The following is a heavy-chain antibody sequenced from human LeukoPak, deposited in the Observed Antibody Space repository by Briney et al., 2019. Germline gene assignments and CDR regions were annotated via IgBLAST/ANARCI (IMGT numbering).Heavy chain of an antibody. CDR2: INHSGST. D-gene: IGHD3-10*01. CDR3: ARGARIMVRGVIMNWFDP. Sequence: PSETLSLTCAVYGGSFSGYYWSWIRQPPGRGLEWIGEINHSGSTNYNPSLKSRVTISVDTSKNQFSLKLSSVTAADTAVYHCARGARIMVRGVIMNWFDPWGQETLVTDSP. V-gene: IGHV4-34*01. CDR1: GGSFSGYY. J-gene: IGHJ5*02.